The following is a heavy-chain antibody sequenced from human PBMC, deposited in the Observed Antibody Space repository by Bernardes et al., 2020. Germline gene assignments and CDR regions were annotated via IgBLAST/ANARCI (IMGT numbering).Heavy chain of an antibody. Sequence: GGSLRLSCAASGFTFSSYWMSWVRQAPGKGLEWLASMKQDGSEKYYVDSVKGRFTVSSDNAKNSLYLQMNSLRAEDTAVYYCARDDSSGYYPYWYCDLWGRGTLVTVSS. V-gene: IGHV3-7*01. CDR3: ARDDSSGYYPYWYCDL. CDR2: MKQDGSEK. CDR1: GFTFSSYW. D-gene: IGHD3-22*01. J-gene: IGHJ2*01.